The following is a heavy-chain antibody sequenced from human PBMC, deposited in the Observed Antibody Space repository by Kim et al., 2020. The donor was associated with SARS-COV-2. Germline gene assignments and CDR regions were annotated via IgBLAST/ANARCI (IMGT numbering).Heavy chain of an antibody. CDR1: GFTFSSYS. J-gene: IGHJ4*02. V-gene: IGHV3-21*01. CDR2: ISSSSSYI. CDR3: ARVGDYYDSSGYYYLIDY. Sequence: GGSLRLSCAASGFTFSSYSMNWVRQAPGKGLEWVSSISSSSSYIYYADSVKGRFTISRDNAKNSLYLQMNSLRAEDTAVYYCARVGDYYDSSGYYYLIDYWGQGTLVTVSS. D-gene: IGHD3-22*01.